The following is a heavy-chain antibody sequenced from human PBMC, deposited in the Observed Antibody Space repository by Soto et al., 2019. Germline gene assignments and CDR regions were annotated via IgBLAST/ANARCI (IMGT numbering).Heavy chain of an antibody. V-gene: IGHV5-51*01. D-gene: IGHD6-13*01. CDR1: GYTFTSYW. CDR3: ARLTAAGILRPRPGGRYYYGMDV. Sequence: HGESLKISCKGSGYTFTSYWIGWVRQMPGKGLEWMGIIYPGDSDTGYSPSFQGQVTISADKSVSTAYLQWSNLKASDTAMYYCARLTAAGILRPRPGGRYYYGMDVWGQGTTVTVSS. J-gene: IGHJ6*02. CDR2: IYPGDSDT.